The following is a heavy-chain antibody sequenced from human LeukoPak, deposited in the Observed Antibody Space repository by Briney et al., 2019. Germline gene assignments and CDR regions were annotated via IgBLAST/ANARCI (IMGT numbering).Heavy chain of an antibody. Sequence: SETLSLTCTVSGGSISSYYWSWIRQPPGKGLEWIGEINHSGSTNYNPSLKSRVTISVDTSKNQFSLKLSSVTAADTAVYYCARYSSGGSDAFDIWGQGTMVTVSS. CDR1: GGSISSYY. V-gene: IGHV4-34*01. J-gene: IGHJ3*02. D-gene: IGHD6-19*01. CDR3: ARYSSGGSDAFDI. CDR2: INHSGST.